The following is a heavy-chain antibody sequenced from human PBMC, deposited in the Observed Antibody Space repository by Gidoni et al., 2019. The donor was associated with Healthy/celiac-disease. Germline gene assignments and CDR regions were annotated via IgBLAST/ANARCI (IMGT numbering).Heavy chain of an antibody. V-gene: IGHV3-74*01. D-gene: IGHD3-10*01. CDR3: ARVESPFITMVRGAAGMDV. Sequence: EVQLVESGGGLVQPGGSLRLSCAASGFTFSSYWIHWFRQAPGKGLVWVSRINSDGSSTSYADSVKGRFTISRDNAKNTLYLQMNSLRAEDTAVYYCARVESPFITMVRGAAGMDVWGQGTTVSVSS. J-gene: IGHJ6*02. CDR1: GFTFSSYW. CDR2: INSDGSST.